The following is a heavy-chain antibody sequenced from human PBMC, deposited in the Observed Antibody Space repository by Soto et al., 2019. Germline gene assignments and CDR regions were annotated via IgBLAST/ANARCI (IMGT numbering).Heavy chain of an antibody. V-gene: IGHV3-21*01. D-gene: IGHD6-19*01. CDR2: ISSSSSYI. CDR1: GFTFSSYS. CDR3: ARASSWVAGTAWTAHYGMDV. J-gene: IGHJ6*02. Sequence: EVQLVESGGGLVKPGGSLRLSCAASGFTFSSYSMNWVRQAPGKGLEWVSSISSSSSYIYYADSVKGRFTISRDNAKNSLYLQMNSLRAEDTAVYYCARASSWVAGTAWTAHYGMDVWGQGTTVTVSS.